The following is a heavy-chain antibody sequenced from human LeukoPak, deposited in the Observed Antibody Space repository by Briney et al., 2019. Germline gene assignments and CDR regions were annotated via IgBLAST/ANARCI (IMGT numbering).Heavy chain of an antibody. CDR2: VSDDGNSR. CDR3: VKEGEGHSYTTTTGTPN. Sequence: PGWALRLSLPSSGCILSSCVMRGVGQAPSRGAEGVGVVSDDGNSRYYADSLKGRFTISRENSAKTVYLQMNTLGDEDTAVYYCVKEGEGHSYTTTTGTPNWGQGTLVTVSS. CDR1: GCILSSCV. V-gene: IGHV3-23*01. J-gene: IGHJ4*02. D-gene: IGHD5-18*01.